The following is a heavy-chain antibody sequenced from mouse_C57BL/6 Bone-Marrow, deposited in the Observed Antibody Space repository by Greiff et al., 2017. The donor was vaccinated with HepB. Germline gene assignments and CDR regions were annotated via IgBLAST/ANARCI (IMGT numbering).Heavy chain of an antibody. D-gene: IGHD2-5*01. Sequence: VKVEESGPGLVAPSQSLSITCTVSGFSLTSYGVDWVRQPPGKGLEWLGVIWGGGSTNYNSALMSRLSISKDNSKSQVFLKMNSLQTDDTAMYYCAAYYSNYDYAMDYWGQGTSVTVSS. CDR1: GFSLTSYG. CDR2: IWGGGST. J-gene: IGHJ4*01. V-gene: IGHV2-9*01. CDR3: AAYYSNYDYAMDY.